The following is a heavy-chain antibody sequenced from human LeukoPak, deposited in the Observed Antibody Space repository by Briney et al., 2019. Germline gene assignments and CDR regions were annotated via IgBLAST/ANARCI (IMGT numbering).Heavy chain of an antibody. J-gene: IGHJ4*02. V-gene: IGHV1-46*01. Sequence: ASVKVSCKASGYTFTSYYMHWVRQAPGQGLEWMGIINPSGGSTSYAQKFQGRVTMTRDTSTSTVYMELSSLRSEDTAVYYCARSPGDKYCSSTSCPNFDYWGQGTLVTVSS. CDR1: GYTFTSYY. CDR2: INPSGGST. D-gene: IGHD2-2*01. CDR3: ARSPGDKYCSSTSCPNFDY.